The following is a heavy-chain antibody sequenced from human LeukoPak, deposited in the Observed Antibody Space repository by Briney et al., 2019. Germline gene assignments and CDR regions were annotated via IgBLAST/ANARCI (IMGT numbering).Heavy chain of an antibody. D-gene: IGHD3-22*01. Sequence: ASVKVSCKASGYTFTGFYMHWVRQAPGQGLEWVGGINPNCGGTNYAQKFQGRVTMTRDTSISTAYMELSRLRSDDTAVYYCATAGQYYYNGSGYYTGRFDLWGQGTMVTVSS. CDR1: GYTFTGFY. V-gene: IGHV1-2*02. CDR2: INPNCGGT. CDR3: ATAGQYYYNGSGYYTGRFDL. J-gene: IGHJ5*02.